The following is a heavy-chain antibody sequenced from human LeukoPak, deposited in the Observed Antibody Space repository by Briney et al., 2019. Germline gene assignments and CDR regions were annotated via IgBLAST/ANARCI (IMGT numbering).Heavy chain of an antibody. J-gene: IGHJ6*03. D-gene: IGHD4/OR15-4a*01. V-gene: IGHV3-53*01. CDR3: ARLTGYYYMDV. CDR2: IYSGGTT. CDR1: GFAVRSYY. Sequence: PGGSLRLSCAASGFAVRSYYMSWVRQAPGKGLEWVSVIYSGGTTYYADSVKGRFTISRDDSKNMVFFQMNSLRAEDTAAYYCARLTGYYYMDVWAKGLRSPSP.